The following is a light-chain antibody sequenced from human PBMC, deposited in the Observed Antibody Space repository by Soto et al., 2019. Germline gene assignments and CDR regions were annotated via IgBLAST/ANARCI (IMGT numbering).Light chain of an antibody. Sequence: QSVLTQPASVSGSPGQSITISCTGTSSDVGSYNLVSWYQQHPGKAPKLMIYEGSKRPSGVSNRFSGSKSGNTASLTISGLQAEDEADYYCCFYAGSSYVFGTGTKVTVL. CDR3: CFYAGSSYV. V-gene: IGLV2-23*01. CDR1: SSDVGSYNL. CDR2: EGS. J-gene: IGLJ1*01.